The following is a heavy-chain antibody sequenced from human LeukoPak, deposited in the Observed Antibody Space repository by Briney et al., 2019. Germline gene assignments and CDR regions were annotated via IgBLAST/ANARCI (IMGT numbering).Heavy chain of an antibody. CDR3: AKSQPYYDILTALDY. J-gene: IGHJ4*02. CDR2: ISGSGGST. V-gene: IGHV3-23*01. CDR1: GFTFRSYA. Sequence: GGSLRLSCAASGFTFRSYAMSWVRQVPGKGLEWVSTISGSGGSTYYADSVKGRFTISRDNSKNTLYLQMNSLRDEDTAEYYCAKSQPYYDILTALDYWGQGTLVTVSS. D-gene: IGHD3-9*01.